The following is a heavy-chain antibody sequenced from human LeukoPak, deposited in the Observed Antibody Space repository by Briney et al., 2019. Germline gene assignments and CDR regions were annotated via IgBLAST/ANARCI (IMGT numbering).Heavy chain of an antibody. V-gene: IGHV4-59*08. J-gene: IGHJ3*02. CDR3: ARQRDGYSEDAFVI. Sequence: SETLSLTCAVYGGSFSGHYWSWIRQPPGKGLEWIGYIYYSGSTNYNPSLKSRVTISVDTSKNQFSLKLSSVTAADTAVYYCARQRDGYSEDAFVIWGQGTMVTVSS. CDR1: GGSFSGHY. D-gene: IGHD5-24*01. CDR2: IYYSGST.